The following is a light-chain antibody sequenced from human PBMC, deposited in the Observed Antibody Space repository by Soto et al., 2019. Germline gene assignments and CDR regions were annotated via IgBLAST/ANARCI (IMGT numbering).Light chain of an antibody. CDR1: QTVRNNY. V-gene: IGKV3-20*01. CDR2: DAS. Sequence: EFGLTQSPGTLSLAPGERATLSCRASQTVRNNYLAWYQQQPGQAPRLLIYDASSRATGIPDRFSGGGSGTDFTLTISRLEPEDFAVYYCQQFSSYPLTFGGGTKVDIK. CDR3: QQFSSYPLT. J-gene: IGKJ4*01.